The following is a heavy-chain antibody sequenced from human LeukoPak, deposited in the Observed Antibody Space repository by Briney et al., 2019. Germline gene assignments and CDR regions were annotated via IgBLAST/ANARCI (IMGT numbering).Heavy chain of an antibody. Sequence: PSETLSLTCTVSGGSISSSSYYWGWIRQPPGKGLEWIGSIYYSGSTYYNPSLKSRVTISVDTSKNQFSLKLSSVTAADTAVYYCARVEYGYGLLYYFDYWGQGTLVTVSS. V-gene: IGHV4-39*01. CDR2: IYYSGST. J-gene: IGHJ4*02. CDR1: GGSISSSSYY. CDR3: ARVEYGYGLLYYFDY. D-gene: IGHD5-18*01.